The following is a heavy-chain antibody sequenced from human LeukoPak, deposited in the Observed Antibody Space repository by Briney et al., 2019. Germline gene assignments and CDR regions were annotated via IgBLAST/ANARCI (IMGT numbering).Heavy chain of an antibody. V-gene: IGHV4-38-2*02. J-gene: IGHJ4*02. Sequence: KPSETLSLTCTVSGYSISSGYYWGGSRPPPGKGEEGIGSIYRNGNTYYNPSLKSRVTMSVDTSNNQFSLKLSSVTATDTAMYYCARRWLNYYFDYWGQGTLVTVSS. CDR1: GYSISSGYY. D-gene: IGHD5-24*01. CDR2: IYRNGNT. CDR3: ARRWLNYYFDY.